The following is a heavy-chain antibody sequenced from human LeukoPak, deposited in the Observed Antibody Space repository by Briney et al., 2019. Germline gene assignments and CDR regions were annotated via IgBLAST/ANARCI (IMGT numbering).Heavy chain of an antibody. CDR1: GFTFSSYA. Sequence: GGSLRLSCAASGFTFSSYAMHWVRQAPGKGLEWVAVISYDGSNKYYADSVKGRFTISRDNSKNTLYLQMNSLRAEDTAVYYCARNYYDSSGHTGDAFDIWGQGTMVTVSS. D-gene: IGHD3-22*01. V-gene: IGHV3-30-3*01. CDR3: ARNYYDSSGHTGDAFDI. CDR2: ISYDGSNK. J-gene: IGHJ3*02.